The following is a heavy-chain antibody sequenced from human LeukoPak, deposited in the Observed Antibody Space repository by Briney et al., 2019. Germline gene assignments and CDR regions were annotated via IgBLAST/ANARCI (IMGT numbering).Heavy chain of an antibody. CDR3: SRTSDAAWYFDL. CDR1: GFTFSGSA. V-gene: IGHV3-73*01. D-gene: IGHD6-25*01. Sequence: GGSLRLSCAASGFTFSGSAMHWVRPASGKGLEWVARVRSKDNSYVTSYSASVRGRFTISRDDSKNMAYLQMDSLKTEDTAVYFCSRTSDAAWYFDLWGRGTLVTVSS. J-gene: IGHJ2*01. CDR2: VRSKDNSYVT.